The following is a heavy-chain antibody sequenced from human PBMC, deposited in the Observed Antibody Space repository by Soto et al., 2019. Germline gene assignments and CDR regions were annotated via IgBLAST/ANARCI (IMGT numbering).Heavy chain of an antibody. D-gene: IGHD2-15*01. V-gene: IGHV3-48*02. CDR3: ARGDRFRCSGDRCFSDGLFLS. CDR2: INGSSSTM. Sequence: EVQLVESGGGLVQRGGSLRLSCAASGFTFGIYSMNWVRQAPGKGLEWISYINGSSSTMYSADSVKGRFIISRDNADNSLYLQMNSLRDADTAVYYCARGDRFRCSGDRCFSDGLFLSWGQGTLVTVSS. CDR1: GFTFGIYS. J-gene: IGHJ5*02.